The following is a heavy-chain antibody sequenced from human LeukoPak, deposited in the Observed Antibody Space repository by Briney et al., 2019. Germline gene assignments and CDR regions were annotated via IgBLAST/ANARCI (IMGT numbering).Heavy chain of an antibody. Sequence: GGSLRLSCAASGFTFSSYWMHWVRQAPGKGLVWVSRINSDGSFTSYADSVKGRFTVSRDNAKNTLHLQLNSLRAEDTAVYYCARDSVLWELRSWGQGTLVTVSS. D-gene: IGHD1-26*01. CDR1: GFTFSSYW. J-gene: IGHJ5*02. V-gene: IGHV3-74*01. CDR2: INSDGSFT. CDR3: ARDSVLWELRS.